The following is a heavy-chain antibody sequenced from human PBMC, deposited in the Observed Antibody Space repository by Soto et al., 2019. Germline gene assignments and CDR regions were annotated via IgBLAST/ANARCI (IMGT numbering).Heavy chain of an antibody. CDR1: GGSISSGGYY. V-gene: IGHV4-31*03. CDR2: IYYSEST. CDR3: ARAGYYYDSSGYYHTYYFDY. J-gene: IGHJ4*02. D-gene: IGHD3-22*01. Sequence: LSLTCTVSGGSISSGGYYWSWIRQHPGKGLEWIGYIYYSESTYYNPFLKSRVTISVDTSKNQFSLKLNSVTAADTAVYYCARAGYYYDSSGYYHTYYFDYWGQGTLVTVSS.